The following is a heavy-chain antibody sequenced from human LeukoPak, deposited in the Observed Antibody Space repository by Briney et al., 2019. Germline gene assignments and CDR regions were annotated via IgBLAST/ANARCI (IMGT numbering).Heavy chain of an antibody. D-gene: IGHD3-10*01. V-gene: IGHV1-2*02. CDR1: GYTFTSYG. CDR2: INPNSGGT. CDR3: AREGSLYYYYYGMDV. J-gene: IGHJ6*02. Sequence: VASVKVSCKASGYTFTSYGISWVRQAPGQGLEWMGWINPNSGGTNYAQKFQGRVTMTRDTSISTAYMELSRLRSDDTAVYYCAREGSLYYYYYGMDVWGQGTTVTVSS.